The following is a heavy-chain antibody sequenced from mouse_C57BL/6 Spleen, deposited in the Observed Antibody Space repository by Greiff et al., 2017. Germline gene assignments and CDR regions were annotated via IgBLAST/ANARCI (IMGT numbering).Heavy chain of an antibody. CDR3: ARGDGSSYNYVDD. D-gene: IGHD1-1*01. CDR1: GYSFTGYY. V-gene: IGHV1-42*01. Sequence: VQLQQSGPELVKPGASVKISCKASGYSFTGYYMNWVKQSPEKCLEWIGEINPSTGGTTYNQKFNAKATLTVDKSSSTAYMPLKSLTSEDSAVDYCARGDGSSYNYVDDWGQGTTLTVAS. CDR2: INPSTGGT. J-gene: IGHJ2*01.